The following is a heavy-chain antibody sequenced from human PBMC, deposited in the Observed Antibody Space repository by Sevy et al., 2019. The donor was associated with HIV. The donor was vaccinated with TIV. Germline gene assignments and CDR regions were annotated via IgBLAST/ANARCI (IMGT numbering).Heavy chain of an antibody. CDR1: GFNFSSYW. J-gene: IGHJ6*02. V-gene: IGHV3-74*01. D-gene: IGHD4-17*01. CDR2: ISSDGSIT. CDR3: ARAESVSTRNAMDV. Sequence: GGSLRLSCAASGFNFSSYWMHWVRQAPGKGLVWVSRISSDGSITNYADSVKVRFTFSRDNAKNTVYLQMNSLRVEDTDLYYCARAESVSTRNAMDVWGQGTTVTVSS.